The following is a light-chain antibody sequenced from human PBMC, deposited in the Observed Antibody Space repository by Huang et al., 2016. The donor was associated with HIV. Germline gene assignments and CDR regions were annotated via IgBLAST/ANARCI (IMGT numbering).Light chain of an antibody. V-gene: IGKV3-15*01. CDR2: GAS. CDR3: QQYGDWPRT. Sequence: VMTQSPASLPVSPGDRATLFCRARQNINNNLAWYQKRPGQAPRLLIYGASTRATGVPPRFSCSGSGTNFTLTISSLQSEDFAVYYCQQYGDWPRTFGQGTKVEV. CDR1: QNINNN. J-gene: IGKJ1*01.